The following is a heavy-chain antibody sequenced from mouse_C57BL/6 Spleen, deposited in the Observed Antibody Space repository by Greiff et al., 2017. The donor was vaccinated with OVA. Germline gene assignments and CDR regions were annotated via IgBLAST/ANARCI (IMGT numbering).Heavy chain of an antibody. CDR3: ARKSFDV. V-gene: IGHV1-76*01. Sequence: LQLQQSGAELVRPGASVKLSCKASGYTFTDYYINWVKQRPGQGLEWIARIYPGSGNTYYNEKFKGKATLTAEKSSSTAYMQLSSLTSEDSAVYFCARKSFDVWGTGTTVTVSS. J-gene: IGHJ1*03. CDR2: IYPGSGNT. CDR1: GYTFTDYY.